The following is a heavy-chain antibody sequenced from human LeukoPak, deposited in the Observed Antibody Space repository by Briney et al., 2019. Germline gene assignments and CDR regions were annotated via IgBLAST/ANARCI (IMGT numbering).Heavy chain of an antibody. Sequence: PGGSLRLSCAASGFXLSSSAISWVRQAPGKGLEWVSDIGASGANTYYAASVRGRFTISRDNSKNTLYLQMDSLRAEDTALYYCAKDIYCSVGSCYSDFGYWGQGTLVTVSS. CDR1: GFXLSSSA. J-gene: IGHJ4*02. V-gene: IGHV3-23*01. CDR3: AKDIYCSVGSCYSDFGY. D-gene: IGHD2-15*01. CDR2: IGASGANT.